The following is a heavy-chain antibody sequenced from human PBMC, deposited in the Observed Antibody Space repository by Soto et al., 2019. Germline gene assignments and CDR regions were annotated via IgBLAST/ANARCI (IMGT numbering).Heavy chain of an antibody. CDR3: ARDYTSSIAVDPHYYYYGMDV. CDR1: GDSVSSNSAA. V-gene: IGHV6-1*01. CDR2: TYYRSKWYN. J-gene: IGHJ6*02. Sequence: SQTLSLTCAISGDSVSSNSAAWNWIRQSPSRGLEWLGRTYYRSKWYNDYAVSVKSRITINPDTSKNQFSLQLNSVTPEDTAVYYCARDYTSSIAVDPHYYYYGMDVCGQGPTVTVSS. D-gene: IGHD6-19*01.